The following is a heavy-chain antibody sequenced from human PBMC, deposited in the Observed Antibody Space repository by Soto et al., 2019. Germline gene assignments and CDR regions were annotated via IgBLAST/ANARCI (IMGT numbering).Heavy chain of an antibody. Sequence: SETLSLTCTVSGGSISSSSYYWGWIRQPPGKGLEWIGSIYYSGSTYYNPSLKSRVTISVDTSKNQFSLKLSSVTAADTAVYYCARHEVKRYCSSTSCTPCYFDYWGQGTLVTVSS. D-gene: IGHD2-2*01. V-gene: IGHV4-39*01. J-gene: IGHJ4*02. CDR3: ARHEVKRYCSSTSCTPCYFDY. CDR2: IYYSGST. CDR1: GGSISSSSYY.